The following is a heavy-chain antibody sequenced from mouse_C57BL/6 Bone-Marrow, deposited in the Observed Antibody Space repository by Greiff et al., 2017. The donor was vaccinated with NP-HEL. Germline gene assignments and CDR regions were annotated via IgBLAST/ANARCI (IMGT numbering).Heavy chain of an antibody. Sequence: DVQLVESGGGLVKPGGSLKLSCAASGFTFSSYAMSWVRQTPDKRLEWVATISDGGSYTYYPDNVKGRFTISRDHAKSNLYLQMRHLKSEDTAMSYCARDPGTRAMDYWGQGTSVTVSS. D-gene: IGHD4-1*01. CDR3: ARDPGTRAMDY. V-gene: IGHV5-4*01. CDR2: ISDGGSYT. CDR1: GFTFSSYA. J-gene: IGHJ4*01.